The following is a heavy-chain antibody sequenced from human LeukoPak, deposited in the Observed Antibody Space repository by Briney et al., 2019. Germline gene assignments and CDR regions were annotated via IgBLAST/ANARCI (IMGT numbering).Heavy chain of an antibody. CDR1: RFTFSSYA. Sequence: PGGSLRLSCAASRFTFSSYALSWVRQAPGKGLEWVSAISASGSNTYFADSVKGRFTISRDNSKNTLYLQMNSLRAEDTAVYYCAKDLRIAAAGTYAFDIWGQGTMVTVSS. V-gene: IGHV3-23*01. CDR2: ISASGSNT. CDR3: AKDLRIAAAGTYAFDI. J-gene: IGHJ3*02. D-gene: IGHD6-13*01.